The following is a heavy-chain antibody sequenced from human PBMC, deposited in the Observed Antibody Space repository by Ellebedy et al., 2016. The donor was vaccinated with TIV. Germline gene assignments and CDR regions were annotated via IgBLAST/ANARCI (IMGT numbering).Heavy chain of an antibody. Sequence: MPSETLSLTCTVSGDSISSSSYSWCWIRQLPGKGLEWIGSIYYSGSTYYNPSLKSRVTISVDTSNNQFSLKLSSVTAADTAAYYCARPPIVGGTVAFAYWGQGILVTVSS. CDR1: GDSISSSSYS. J-gene: IGHJ4*02. CDR3: ARPPIVGGTVAFAY. V-gene: IGHV4-39*01. D-gene: IGHD1-26*01. CDR2: IYYSGST.